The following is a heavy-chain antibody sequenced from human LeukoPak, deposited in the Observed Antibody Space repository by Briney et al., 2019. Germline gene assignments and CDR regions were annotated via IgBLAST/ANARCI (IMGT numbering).Heavy chain of an antibody. CDR2: ISHTGDRT. J-gene: IGHJ6*03. CDR3: AKEPRVDTAMVPVLGYYYMDV. D-gene: IGHD5-18*01. Sequence: GGSLRLSCAASGFTFSGYGMNWVRQAPGTGLEWVSAISHTGDRTYYADSVKGRFTISRDNSKNTLYLQMNSLRAEDTAVYYCAKEPRVDTAMVPVLGYYYMDVWGKGTTVTISS. CDR1: GFTFSGYG. V-gene: IGHV3-23*01.